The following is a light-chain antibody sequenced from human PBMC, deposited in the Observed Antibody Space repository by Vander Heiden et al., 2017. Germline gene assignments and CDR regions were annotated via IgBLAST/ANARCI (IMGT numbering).Light chain of an antibody. V-gene: IGLV3-25*03. CDR1: ALPKQY. J-gene: IGLJ2*01. CDR2: KDS. Sequence: SSELTQPPSVSVSPGQTARITCSGDALPKQYAFWYQQKPGQAPVLVMYKDSERSSGIPDRFSGSSSGTTVTLTISGVQAEDEADYYCQSADSSGADVVFGGGTKLTVL. CDR3: QSADSSGADVV.